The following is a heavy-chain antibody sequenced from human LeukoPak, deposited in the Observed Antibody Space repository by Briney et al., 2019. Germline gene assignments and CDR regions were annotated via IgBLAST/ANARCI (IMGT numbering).Heavy chain of an antibody. CDR2: IIPILGTA. D-gene: IGHD4-17*01. CDR1: GGTFSSYA. J-gene: IGHJ4*02. CDR3: ARYGDHGFIDY. V-gene: IGHV1-69*05. Sequence: ASVKVSCKASGGTFSSYAISWVRQAPGQGLEWMGGIIPILGTANYAQKFQGRVTITTDESTSTAYMELSSLRSEDTAVYYCARYGDHGFIDYWGQGTLVTVSS.